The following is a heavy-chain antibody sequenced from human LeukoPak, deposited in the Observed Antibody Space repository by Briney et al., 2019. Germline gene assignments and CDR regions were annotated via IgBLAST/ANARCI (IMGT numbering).Heavy chain of an antibody. D-gene: IGHD3-10*01. V-gene: IGHV3-48*03. J-gene: IGHJ5*02. CDR3: ASNYYGSGSYSYNWFDP. CDR2: ISSSGSTI. CDR1: GFTFSSYE. Sequence: SGGCLSLSCAASGFTFSSYEMNWVRQAPVEGLEWVSYISSSGSTIYYADSVKGRFTISRDNAKNSLYLQMNSLRAEDTAVYYCASNYYGSGSYSYNWFDPWGQGTLVTVSS.